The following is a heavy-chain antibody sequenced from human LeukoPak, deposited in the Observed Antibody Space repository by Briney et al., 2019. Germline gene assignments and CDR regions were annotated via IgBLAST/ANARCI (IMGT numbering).Heavy chain of an antibody. CDR2: IYYSGST. CDR3: ARGLRWNDGDYYYYYYMDV. CDR1: GGSISSYY. Sequence: SETLSLTCTVSGGSISSYYWSWIRQSPGKGLEWIGYIYYSGSTNYNPSLKSRVTILVDTSKNQFSLKLSSVTAADTAVYFCARGLRWNDGDYYYYYYMDVWGKGTTVTISS. J-gene: IGHJ6*03. V-gene: IGHV4-59*01. D-gene: IGHD1-1*01.